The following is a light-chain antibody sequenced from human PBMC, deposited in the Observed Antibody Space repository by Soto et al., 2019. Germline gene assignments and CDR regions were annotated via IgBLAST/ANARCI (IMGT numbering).Light chain of an antibody. CDR3: AAWDDSLSGHVV. J-gene: IGLJ2*01. CDR2: RNN. CDR1: SSNIGSNY. Sequence: QPVLTQPPSASGTPGQRVTISCSGSSSNIGSNYVYWYQQLPGTAHKLLIYRNNQRPSGVPDRFSGSKSGTSASLAISGLRSEDEADYYCAAWDDSLSGHVVFGGGTKVTVL. V-gene: IGLV1-47*01.